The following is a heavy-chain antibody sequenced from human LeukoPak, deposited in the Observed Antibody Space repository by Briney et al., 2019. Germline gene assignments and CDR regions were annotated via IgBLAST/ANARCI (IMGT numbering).Heavy chain of an antibody. J-gene: IGHJ4*02. CDR3: ARGLRGVYSYGLDRKYYFDY. CDR2: INHSGST. Sequence: SETLSLTCAVYGGSFSGYYWSWIRQPPGKGLEWVGEINHSGSTNYNPSLKSRVTISVDTSKNQFSLKLSSVTAADTAVYYCARGLRGVYSYGLDRKYYFDYWGQGTLVTVSS. V-gene: IGHV4-34*01. CDR1: GGSFSGYY. D-gene: IGHD5-18*01.